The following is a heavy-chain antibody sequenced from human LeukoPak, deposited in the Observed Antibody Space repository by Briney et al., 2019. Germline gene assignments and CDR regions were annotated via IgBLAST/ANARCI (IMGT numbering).Heavy chain of an antibody. V-gene: IGHV4-39*07. Sequence: PSETLSLTCTVSGGSISSSSYYWGWIRQPPGKGLEWIGSIYYSGSTYYNPSLKSRVTISVDTSKNQFSLKLSSVTAADTAVYYCARTIGRNNWFDPWGQGTLVTVSS. CDR3: ARTIGRNNWFDP. CDR2: IYYSGST. J-gene: IGHJ5*02. CDR1: GGSISSSSYY. D-gene: IGHD3-10*01.